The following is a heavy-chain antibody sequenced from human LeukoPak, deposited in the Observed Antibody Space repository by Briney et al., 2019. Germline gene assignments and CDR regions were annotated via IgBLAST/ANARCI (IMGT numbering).Heavy chain of an antibody. CDR1: GFTFSSYE. D-gene: IGHD2-15*01. CDR3: ARGFMRIGLWFDP. CDR2: ISSSGSTI. J-gene: IGHJ5*02. V-gene: IGHV3-48*03. Sequence: GGSLRLSCAASGFTFSSYEMNWVRQAPGKGLEWVSYISSSGSTIYYADSVKGRFTISRDNAKNSLYLQMNSLRAEDTAVYYCARGFMRIGLWFDPWGQGTLVTVSS.